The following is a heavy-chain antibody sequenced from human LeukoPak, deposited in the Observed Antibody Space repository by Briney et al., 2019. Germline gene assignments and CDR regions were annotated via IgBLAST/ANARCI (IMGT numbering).Heavy chain of an antibody. D-gene: IGHD1-7*01. CDR2: MSNSGHT. CDR3: ARGSRELYYFDY. J-gene: IGHJ4*02. Sequence: SETLSLTCTVSGGSVSSGSYYWSWIRQPPGKGLEWLGFMSNSGHTDSTPSLKSRVTVSVDTSKNQFSLQLNSVTAADTAVYYCARGSRELYYFDYWGQGTLVTVSS. V-gene: IGHV4-61*01. CDR1: GGSVSSGSYY.